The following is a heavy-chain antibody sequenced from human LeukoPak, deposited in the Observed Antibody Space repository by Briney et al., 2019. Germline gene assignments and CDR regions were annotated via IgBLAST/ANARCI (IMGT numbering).Heavy chain of an antibody. D-gene: IGHD3-16*01. CDR2: IWYDGSNQ. CDR3: ARWGPDKAPDY. V-gene: IGHV3-33*01. CDR1: GFTFSSHG. J-gene: IGHJ4*02. Sequence: GGSLRLSCAASGFTFSSHGMHWVRQAPGKGLEWVAVIWYDGSNQYYADSVKGRFTVSRDNSRNTLFLQMNSLRVEDTAVYYCARWGPDKAPDYWGQGTLVTVSS.